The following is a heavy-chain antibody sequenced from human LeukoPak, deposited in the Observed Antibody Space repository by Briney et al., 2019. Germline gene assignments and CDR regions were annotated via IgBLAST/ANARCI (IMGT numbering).Heavy chain of an antibody. V-gene: IGHV3-7*01. J-gene: IGHJ5*02. CDR1: GFTFSRYW. D-gene: IGHD2-2*01. CDR3: AGGHGVFCSSTSCYRWFDP. CDR2: IKQDGSEK. Sequence: GGSLRLSCAASGFTFSRYWMSWVRQAPGKGLEWVANIKQDGSEKYYVDSVKGRFTISRDNAKNSLYLQMNSLRAEDTAVYYCAGGHGVFCSSTSCYRWFDPWGQGTLVTVSS.